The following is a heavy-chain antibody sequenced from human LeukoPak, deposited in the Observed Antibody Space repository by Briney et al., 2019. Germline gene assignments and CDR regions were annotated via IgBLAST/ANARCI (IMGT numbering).Heavy chain of an antibody. V-gene: IGHV4-4*07. CDR1: GGSISSYY. Sequence: SETLSLTCTGSGGSISSYYWSWIRQPAGKGLEWIGRIYTSGSTNYNPSLKSRVTMSVDTSKNQFSLKLSSVTAADTAVYYCARAGVGYCSSTSCYGSYYYYGMDVWGQGTTVTVSS. J-gene: IGHJ6*02. D-gene: IGHD2-2*01. CDR2: IYTSGST. CDR3: ARAGVGYCSSTSCYGSYYYYGMDV.